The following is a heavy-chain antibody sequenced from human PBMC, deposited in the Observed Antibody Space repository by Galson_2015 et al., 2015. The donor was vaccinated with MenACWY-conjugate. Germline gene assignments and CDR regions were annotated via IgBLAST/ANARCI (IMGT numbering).Heavy chain of an antibody. Sequence: SLRLSCAASGFTFRDYAMTWVRLAPGTGLEWISAISGSGANTYYADSVKGRFTISRDNSKDTVYLQLNSLRAEDTAVYYCAKTQKLIYFYYGMDVWGQGTT. CDR2: ISGSGANT. D-gene: IGHD6-6*01. CDR3: AKTQKLIYFYYGMDV. J-gene: IGHJ6*02. CDR1: GFTFRDYA. V-gene: IGHV3-23*01.